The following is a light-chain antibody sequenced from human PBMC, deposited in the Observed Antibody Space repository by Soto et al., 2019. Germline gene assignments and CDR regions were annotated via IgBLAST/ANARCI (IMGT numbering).Light chain of an antibody. CDR2: GAS. J-gene: IGKJ1*01. CDR3: QQHNYWPRT. Sequence: ETVMTQSPATLSVSQGESATLFCRASQSVSTNLAWFQQKPGQAPRPLIYGASTRATGIPDRFSGSGSGTEFTLTISSLQSAESAVYYCQQHNYWPRTVGQGTKVDSK. V-gene: IGKV3-15*01. CDR1: QSVSTN.